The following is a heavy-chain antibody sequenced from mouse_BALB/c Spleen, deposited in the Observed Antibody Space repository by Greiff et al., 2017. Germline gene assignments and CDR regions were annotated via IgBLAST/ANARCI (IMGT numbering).Heavy chain of an antibody. D-gene: IGHD4-1*01. CDR2: IDPANGNT. CDR3: AKSGTLAY. J-gene: IGHJ3*01. CDR1: GFNFKDTY. V-gene: IGHV14-3*02. Sequence: EVQRVESGAELVKPGASVKLSCTASGFNFKDTYMHWVKQRPEQGLEWIGRIDPANGNTKYDPKFQGKATRTADTSSNTAYLQLSSLTSEDTAVYYCAKSGTLAYWGQGTLVTVSA.